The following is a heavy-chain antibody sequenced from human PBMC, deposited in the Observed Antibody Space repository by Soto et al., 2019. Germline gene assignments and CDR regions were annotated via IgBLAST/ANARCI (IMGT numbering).Heavy chain of an antibody. CDR2: ISYDGSNK. D-gene: IGHD3-22*01. J-gene: IGHJ4*02. CDR1: GFTFSSYA. Sequence: PGGSPRLSCAASGFTFSSYAMHWVRQAPGKGLEWVAVISYDGSNKYYADSVKGRFTISRDNSKNTLYLQMNSLRAEDTAVYYCARDRDYYDSSGYASFDYWGQGTLVTVSS. CDR3: ARDRDYYDSSGYASFDY. V-gene: IGHV3-30-3*01.